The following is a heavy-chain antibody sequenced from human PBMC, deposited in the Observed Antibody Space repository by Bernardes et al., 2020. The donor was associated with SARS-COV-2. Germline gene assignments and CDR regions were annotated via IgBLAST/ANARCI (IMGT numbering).Heavy chain of an antibody. Sequence: GGSLRLSCSVSGFTFSTYVMHWVRQAPGKGLEYVSAISINGDHTFYVDSVQGRFIISRDDSKNILYLQMSSLRVEDTAIYFCVKGSVAVAGVDYWGQGTLVTVS. CDR3: VKGSVAVAGVDY. CDR1: GFTFSTYV. J-gene: IGHJ4*02. V-gene: IGHV3-64D*06. D-gene: IGHD6-19*01. CDR2: ISINGDHT.